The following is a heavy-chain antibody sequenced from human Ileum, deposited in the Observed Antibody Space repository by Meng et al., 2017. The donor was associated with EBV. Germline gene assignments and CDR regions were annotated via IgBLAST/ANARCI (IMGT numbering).Heavy chain of an antibody. Sequence: QVPPPPSGPALVKPSQYLSLTCAISRDSVSSNSAAWNWIKQSPSRGLEWLGRTYYRSKWYNDYAVSVKSRITINPDTSKNQFSLQLNSVTPEDTAVYYCARDSSSSAYSPFDYWGQGTLVTVSS. CDR1: RDSVSSNSAA. V-gene: IGHV6-1*01. J-gene: IGHJ4*02. CDR2: TYYRSKWYN. CDR3: ARDSSSSAYSPFDY. D-gene: IGHD3-22*01.